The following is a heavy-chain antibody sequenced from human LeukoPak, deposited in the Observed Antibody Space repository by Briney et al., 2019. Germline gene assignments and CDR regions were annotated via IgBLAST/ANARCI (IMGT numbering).Heavy chain of an antibody. CDR3: ARVTMIVVARDAFDI. CDR2: ISSSSSYT. D-gene: IGHD3-22*01. Sequence: GGSLRLSCAASGFTFRDSAMSWIRQAPGKGLEWVSYISSSSSYTNYADSVKGRFAISRDNAKNSLYLQMNSLRAEDTAVYYCARVTMIVVARDAFDIWGQGTMVTVSS. J-gene: IGHJ3*02. V-gene: IGHV3-11*06. CDR1: GFTFRDSA.